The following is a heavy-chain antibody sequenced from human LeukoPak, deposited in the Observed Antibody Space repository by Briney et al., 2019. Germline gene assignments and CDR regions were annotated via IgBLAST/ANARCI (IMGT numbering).Heavy chain of an antibody. CDR3: ARSPHRLIGHWFDP. CDR1: GGSINSYY. D-gene: IGHD3-16*01. J-gene: IGHJ5*02. V-gene: IGHV4-4*07. CDR2: IFSSGNT. Sequence: SETLSLTCTVSGGSINSYYWSWIRQSAGKGLEWIGRIFSSGNTIYNPSLQSRVTMSVDTSKNQFSLRLNSVTAADTAVYYCARSPHRLIGHWFDPWGQGTLVTVSS.